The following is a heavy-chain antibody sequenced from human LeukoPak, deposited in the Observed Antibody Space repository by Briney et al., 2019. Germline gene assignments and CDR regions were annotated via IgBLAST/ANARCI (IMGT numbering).Heavy chain of an antibody. CDR3: ARGQVDFWSGYHDY. D-gene: IGHD3-3*01. J-gene: IGHJ4*02. V-gene: IGHV4-34*01. CDR2: INHSGST. CDR1: GGSFSGYY. Sequence: SETLSLTCAVYGGSFSGYYWSWIRQPPGKALEWIVEINHSGSTNYNPSLKSRVTISVDTSKNQFSLKLSSVTAADTAVYYCARGQVDFWSGYHDYWGQGTLVTVSS.